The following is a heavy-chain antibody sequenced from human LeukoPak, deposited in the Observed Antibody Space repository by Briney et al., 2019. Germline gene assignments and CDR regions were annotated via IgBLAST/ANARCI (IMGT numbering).Heavy chain of an antibody. J-gene: IGHJ4*02. V-gene: IGHV1-69-2*01. CDR2: VDPEDGET. Sequence: ASVKVSCKSSGYTFTDYYMHWVRQAPGKGLEWMGLVDPEDGETIYAEKFQGRVTITADTSTDTAYMELSSLRSEDTAVYYCATDRYSGVSNYWGQGTLVTVSS. CDR1: GYTFTDYY. CDR3: ATDRYSGVSNY. D-gene: IGHD2-21*01.